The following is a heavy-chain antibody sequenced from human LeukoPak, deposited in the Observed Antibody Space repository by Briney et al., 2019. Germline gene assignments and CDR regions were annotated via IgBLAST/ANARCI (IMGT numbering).Heavy chain of an antibody. CDR1: GFTFSSYH. V-gene: IGHV3-23*01. CDR2: LSERVCIT. J-gene: IGHJ4*02. CDR3: AKDSSHNRGSSDY. Sequence: GGSLRLSCAVSGFTFSSYHMSWVRQAPGKGREWVSILSERVCITHYADSVKGRVTISRHNTKNKLNLQMNSLRAEDTAVYYCAKDSSHNRGSSDYWGQGTLVTVSS. D-gene: IGHD6-6*01.